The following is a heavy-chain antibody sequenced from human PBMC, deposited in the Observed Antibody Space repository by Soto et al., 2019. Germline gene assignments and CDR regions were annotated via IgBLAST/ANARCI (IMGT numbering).Heavy chain of an antibody. J-gene: IGHJ4*02. Sequence: QVQLQQWGAGLLKPSETLSLTCAVYGGSFSGYYWSWIRQPPGKGLEWIGEINHSGSTNYNPSLKIRVTISVDTSNNQFALKLSYVTAADTAVYYCARAPYSGYDYSLDYCGQGTLVTVSS. CDR1: GGSFSGYY. D-gene: IGHD5-12*01. CDR3: ARAPYSGYDYSLDY. CDR2: INHSGST. V-gene: IGHV4-34*01.